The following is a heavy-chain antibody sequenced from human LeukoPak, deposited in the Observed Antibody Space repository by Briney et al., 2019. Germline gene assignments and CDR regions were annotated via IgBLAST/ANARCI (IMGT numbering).Heavy chain of an antibody. CDR1: GGSISSGGYS. D-gene: IGHD4-17*01. Sequence: PSETLSLTYAVSGGSISSGGYSWSWIRQPPGKGLEWIGYIYHSGSTYYNPSLKSRVTISVDRSKNQFSLKLSSVTAADTAVYYCARSSYGDYVDYWGQGTLVTVSS. J-gene: IGHJ4*02. CDR3: ARSSYGDYVDY. V-gene: IGHV4-30-2*01. CDR2: IYHSGST.